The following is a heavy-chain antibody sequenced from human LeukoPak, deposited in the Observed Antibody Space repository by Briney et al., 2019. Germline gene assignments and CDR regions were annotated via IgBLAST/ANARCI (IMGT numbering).Heavy chain of an antibody. J-gene: IGHJ4*02. CDR1: GGSISSGDYY. D-gene: IGHD6-13*01. CDR2: IYYSGST. CDR3: AREGEIAAAGTFRH. V-gene: IGHV4-30-4*08. Sequence: SRTLSLTCTVSGGSISSGDYYWSWIRQPPGKGLEWIGYIYYSGSTYYNPSLKSRVTISVDTSKNQFSLKLSSVTAADTAVYYCAREGEIAAAGTFRHWGQGTLVTVSS.